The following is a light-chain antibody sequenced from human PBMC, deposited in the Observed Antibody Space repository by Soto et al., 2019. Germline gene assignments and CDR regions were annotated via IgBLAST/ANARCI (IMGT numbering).Light chain of an antibody. V-gene: IGKV1-33*01. CDR3: QQYDNLPLT. CDR1: QDISNY. Sequence: DIQMTQSPSSLSASVGDRVTITCQASQDISNYLNGYQQKPGKAPKLLIYDASNLETGVPSRFSGSGSGTDFTLTISSLQPEDIATYYCQQYDNLPLTFGQGTRLEIK. CDR2: DAS. J-gene: IGKJ5*01.